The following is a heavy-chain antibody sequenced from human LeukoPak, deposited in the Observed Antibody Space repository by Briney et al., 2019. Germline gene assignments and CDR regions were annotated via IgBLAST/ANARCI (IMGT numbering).Heavy chain of an antibody. D-gene: IGHD3/OR15-3a*01. CDR2: ISSSSSYI. V-gene: IGHV3-21*04. CDR3: AKRDWPYYFDY. CDR1: GFTFSSYS. Sequence: PGGSLRLSRAASGFTFSSYSMNWVRQAPGKGLEWVSSISSSSSYIYYADSVKGRFRISRDNSKNTVYLQMNSLRADDTAVYYCAKRDWPYYFDYWGQGTLVAVSS. J-gene: IGHJ4*02.